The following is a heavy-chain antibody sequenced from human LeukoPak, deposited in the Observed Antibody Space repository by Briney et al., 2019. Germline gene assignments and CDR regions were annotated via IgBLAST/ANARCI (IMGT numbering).Heavy chain of an antibody. CDR1: GFTLDDYA. CDR3: VKDIATSSGFDY. Sequence: PGRSLRLSCAASGFTLDDYAMHWVRRGPGRGLEWDCLISGDGGSTYSAVSVTGRITISRDNSKNSLYLQMNSLRPEATALYSCVKDIATSSGFDYWGQGTLVTVSS. J-gene: IGHJ4*02. D-gene: IGHD6-19*01. CDR2: ISGDGGST. V-gene: IGHV3-43*02.